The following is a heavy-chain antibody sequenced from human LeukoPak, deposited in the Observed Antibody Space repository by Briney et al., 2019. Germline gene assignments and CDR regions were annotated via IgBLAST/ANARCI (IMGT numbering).Heavy chain of an antibody. Sequence: ASVKVSCKVSGYTLTELSMHWVRQAPRKGLEWMGGFDPEDGETIYAQKFQGRVTMTEDTSTDTAYMELSSLRSEDTAVYYCATRPFYDYVWGSYRYFDYWGQGTLVTVSS. CDR3: ATRPFYDYVWGSYRYFDY. CDR1: GYTLTELS. J-gene: IGHJ4*02. CDR2: FDPEDGET. D-gene: IGHD3-16*02. V-gene: IGHV1-24*01.